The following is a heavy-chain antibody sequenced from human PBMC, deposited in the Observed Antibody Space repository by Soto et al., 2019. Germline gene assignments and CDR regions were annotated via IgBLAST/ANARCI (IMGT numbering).Heavy chain of an antibody. CDR2: ISHSGST. J-gene: IGHJ4*02. CDR1: GDSINSSHW. V-gene: IGHV4-4*02. CDR3: PAREFWSGPWTDTRMGY. Sequence: PSETLSLTCAVSGDSINSSHWWNWVRQPPGKGLEWIGQISHSGSTHYNPSLTSRVNKSVDKAKNHFSLNLTSVTAADTAVYYWPAREFWSGPWTDTRMGYWGQGTLVTVAS. D-gene: IGHD3-3*01.